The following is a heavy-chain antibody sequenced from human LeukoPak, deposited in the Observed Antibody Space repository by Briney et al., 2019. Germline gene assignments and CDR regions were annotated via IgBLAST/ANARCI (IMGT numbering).Heavy chain of an antibody. CDR1: GGSISSYY. Sequence: PSETLSLTCTVSGGSISSYYWSWIRQPAGKGLEWIGRIYTSGSTNYNPSLKSRVTMSVDTSKNQFSLKLNSVTAADTAVYFCARIWFGLRRLYYFDYWGQGTLVSVSS. D-gene: IGHD3-10*01. V-gene: IGHV4-4*07. CDR2: IYTSGST. CDR3: ARIWFGLRRLYYFDY. J-gene: IGHJ4*02.